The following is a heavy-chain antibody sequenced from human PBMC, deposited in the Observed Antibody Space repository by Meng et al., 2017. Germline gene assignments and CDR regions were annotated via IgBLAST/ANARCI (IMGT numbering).Heavy chain of an antibody. CDR2: ISYDGSNK. Sequence: QVQLGGSGGCVVQPWRSLRLSGAASGFTFSSYAMHWVRQAPGKGLEWVAVISYDGSNKYDADSVKGRFTISRDNSKNTLYLQMNSLRAEDTAVYYCATKDGYFDYWGQGTLVTVSS. D-gene: IGHD3-3*01. CDR1: GFTFSSYA. CDR3: ATKDGYFDY. J-gene: IGHJ4*02. V-gene: IGHV3-30*04.